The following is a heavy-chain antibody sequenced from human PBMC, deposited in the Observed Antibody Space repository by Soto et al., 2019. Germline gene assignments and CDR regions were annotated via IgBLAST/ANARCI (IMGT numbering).Heavy chain of an antibody. D-gene: IGHD6-13*01. CDR1: GGSISSSSYY. V-gene: IGHV4-39*07. CDR3: ARIAAAGTVGNLRFDP. CDR2: IYHSGST. J-gene: IGHJ5*02. Sequence: TSETLSLTCTVSGGSISSSSYYWGWIRQPPGKGLEWIGYIYHSGSTYYNPSLKSRVTISVDRSKNQFSLKLSSVTAADTAVYYCARIAAAGTVGNLRFDPWGQGTLVTVSS.